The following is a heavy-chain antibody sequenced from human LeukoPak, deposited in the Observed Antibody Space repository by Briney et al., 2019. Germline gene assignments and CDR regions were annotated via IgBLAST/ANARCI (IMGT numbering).Heavy chain of an antibody. CDR2: IKSKTDGGTT. CDR3: TTNGVGATSLDY. J-gene: IGHJ4*02. CDR1: GFTFSSYS. Sequence: GGSLRLSCAASGFTFSSYSMNWVRQAPGKGLEWVGRIKSKTDGGTTDYAAPVKGRFTISRDDSKNTLYLQMNSLKTEGTAVYYCTTNGVGATSLDYWGQGTLVTVSS. D-gene: IGHD1-26*01. V-gene: IGHV3-15*01.